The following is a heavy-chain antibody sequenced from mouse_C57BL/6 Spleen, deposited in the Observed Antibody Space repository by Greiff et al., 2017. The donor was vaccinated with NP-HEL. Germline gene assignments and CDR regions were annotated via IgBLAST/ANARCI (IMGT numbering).Heavy chain of an antibody. J-gene: IGHJ1*03. CDR3: ARLDWYFDV. V-gene: IGHV1-82*01. Sequence: QVRLQQSGPELVKPGASVKISCKASGYAFSSSWMNWVKQRPGKGLEWIGRIYPGDGDTNYNGKFKGKATLTADKSSSTAYMQLSSLTSEDSAVYFCARLDWYFDVWGTGTTVTVSS. CDR2: IYPGDGDT. CDR1: GYAFSSSW.